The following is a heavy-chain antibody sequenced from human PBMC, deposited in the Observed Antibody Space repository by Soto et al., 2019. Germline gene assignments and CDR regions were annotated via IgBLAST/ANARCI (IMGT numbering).Heavy chain of an antibody. CDR2: IYSGGST. J-gene: IGHJ6*03. CDR1: GFTVSSNY. V-gene: IGHV3-66*01. D-gene: IGHD3-3*01. CDR3: ARIPSYYDFWSGYYSPDGYYYYYYMDV. Sequence: GGSLRLSCAASGFTVSSNYMSWVRQAPGKGLEWVSVIYSGGSTYYADSVKGRFTISRDNSKNTLYLQMNSLRAEDTAVYYCARIPSYYDFWSGYYSPDGYYYYYYMDVWGKGTTVTVSS.